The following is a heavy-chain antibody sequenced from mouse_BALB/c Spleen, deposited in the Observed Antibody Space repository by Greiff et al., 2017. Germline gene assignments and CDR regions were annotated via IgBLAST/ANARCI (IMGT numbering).Heavy chain of an antibody. CDR1: GYTFTSYN. CDR2: IYPGNGDT. D-gene: IGHD2-1*01. J-gene: IGHJ4*01. CDR3: AREGVYYGNLYAMDY. V-gene: IGHV1-12*01. Sequence: QVQLQQPGAELVKPGASVKMSCKASGYTFTSYNMHWVKQTPGQGLEWIGAIYPGNGDTSYNQKFKGKATLIADKSSSTAYMQLSSLTSEDSAVYYCAREGVYYGNLYAMDYWGQGTSVTVSS.